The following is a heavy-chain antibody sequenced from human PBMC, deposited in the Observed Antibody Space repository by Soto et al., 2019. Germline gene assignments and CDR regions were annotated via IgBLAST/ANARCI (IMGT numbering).Heavy chain of an antibody. D-gene: IGHD6-13*01. Sequence: QVQLVESGGGVVQPGRSLRLSCAASGFTFSSYGMHWVRQAPGKGLEWVAVISYDGSNKYYADSVKGRFTISRDNSKNTLYLEMNSLTAEDTAVYYCAKELSIAAELDYWGQGTLVCVSS. V-gene: IGHV3-30*18. CDR1: GFTFSSYG. CDR3: AKELSIAAELDY. CDR2: ISYDGSNK. J-gene: IGHJ4*02.